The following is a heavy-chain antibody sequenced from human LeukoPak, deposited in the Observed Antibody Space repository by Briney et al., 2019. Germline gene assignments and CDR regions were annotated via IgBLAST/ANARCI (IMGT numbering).Heavy chain of an antibody. CDR1: GGSISSSSYY. D-gene: IGHD1-1*01. CDR2: IYYSGST. V-gene: IGHV4-39*01. Sequence: PSETLSLTCTVSGGSISSSSYYWGWIRQPPGKGLEWIGSIYYSGSTYYNPSLKSRVTISVDTSKNQFSLKLSSVTAAETAVYYCARQINNWENWFDPWGQGTLVTVSS. CDR3: ARQINNWENWFDP. J-gene: IGHJ5*02.